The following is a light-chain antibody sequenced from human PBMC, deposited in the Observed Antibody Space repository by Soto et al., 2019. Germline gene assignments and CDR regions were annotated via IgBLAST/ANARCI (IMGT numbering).Light chain of an antibody. J-gene: IGKJ3*01. CDR3: QQYGSSPT. Sequence: EIVLTQSPGTLSLSPGERATLSCRASQSVNSSYLAWYQQKPGQAPRLLIYGASSRATGIPDRFSGSGSGTDFTLTISRLEPEDVAVYYCQQYGSSPTFGPGTKVDIK. V-gene: IGKV3-20*01. CDR2: GAS. CDR1: QSVNSSY.